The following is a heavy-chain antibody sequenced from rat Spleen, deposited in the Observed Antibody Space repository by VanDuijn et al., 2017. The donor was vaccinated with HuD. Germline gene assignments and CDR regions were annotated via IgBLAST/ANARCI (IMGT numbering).Heavy chain of an antibody. V-gene: IGHV5-25*01. CDR2: ISSGGGST. CDR1: GFTFSNYY. D-gene: IGHD1-6*01. Sequence: EVQLVESGGGLVQPGRSMKLSCAALGFTFSNYYMAWVRQAPTKGLEWVASISSGGGSTYYRDSVKGRFTISRDNAKSTLYLQMDSLRSEDTATYYCARLEYYGLPSVMDAWGQGASVTVSS. CDR3: ARLEYYGLPSVMDA. J-gene: IGHJ4*01.